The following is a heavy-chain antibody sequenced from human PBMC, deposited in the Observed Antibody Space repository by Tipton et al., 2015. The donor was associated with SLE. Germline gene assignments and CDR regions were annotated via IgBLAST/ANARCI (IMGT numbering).Heavy chain of an antibody. V-gene: IGHV4-39*07. Sequence: GSLRLSCTVSGDSISRSSYYWGWIRQPPGKGLEWIGSFFYSESTYYYNPSLKSRITMFLDTSKNQFSLSLSSVTAADTAMYYCARETLTGTITFWGQGTLVTVSS. J-gene: IGHJ1*01. CDR1: GDSISRSSYY. CDR3: ARETLTGTITF. D-gene: IGHD1-7*01. CDR2: FFYSESTY.